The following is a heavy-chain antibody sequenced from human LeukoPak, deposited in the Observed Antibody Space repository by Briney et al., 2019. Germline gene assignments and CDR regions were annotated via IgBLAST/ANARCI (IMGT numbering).Heavy chain of an antibody. CDR2: INAGNGNT. D-gene: IGHD2-15*01. J-gene: IGHJ4*02. Sequence: ASVKVSCKASGYTFTSYAMHWVRQAPGQRLELMGWINAGNGNTKYSQKFQGRVTITRDTSASTAYMELSSLRSEDTAVYYCARALDIVVVVAAFWGQGTLVTVSS. CDR3: ARALDIVVVVAAF. V-gene: IGHV1-3*01. CDR1: GYTFTSYA.